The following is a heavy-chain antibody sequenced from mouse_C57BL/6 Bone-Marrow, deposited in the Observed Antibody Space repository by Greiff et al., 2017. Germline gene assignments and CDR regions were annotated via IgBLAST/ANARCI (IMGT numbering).Heavy chain of an antibody. D-gene: IGHD3-3*01. CDR2: IYPGDGDT. V-gene: IGHV1-82*01. CDR3: ARHDLGAY. Sequence: VKVVESGPELVKPGASVKISCQASGYAFSSSWMNWVKQRPGKGLEWIGRIYPGDGDTNYNGKFKGKATLTADKSSSTAYMQLSSLTSEDSAVYFCARHDLGAYWGQGTLVTVSA. CDR1: GYAFSSSW. J-gene: IGHJ3*01.